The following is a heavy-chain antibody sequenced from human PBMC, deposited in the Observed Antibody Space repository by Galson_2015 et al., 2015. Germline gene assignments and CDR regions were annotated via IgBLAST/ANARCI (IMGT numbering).Heavy chain of an antibody. V-gene: IGHV3-53*01. CDR1: GFTVSSNY. Sequence: SLRLSCAASGFTVSSNYMSWVRQAPGKGLEWVSVIYSSGSTYYADSVKGRFTISRDNSKNTLYLQMNSLRAEDTAVYYCARGVGYCSSTSCPEYYYGMDVWGQGTTVTVSS. D-gene: IGHD2-2*01. J-gene: IGHJ6*02. CDR2: IYSSGST. CDR3: ARGVGYCSSTSCPEYYYGMDV.